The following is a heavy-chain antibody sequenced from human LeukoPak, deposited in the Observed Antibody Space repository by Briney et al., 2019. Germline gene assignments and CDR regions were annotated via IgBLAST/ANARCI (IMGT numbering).Heavy chain of an antibody. Sequence: GGSLRLSCAASGFTFSSYEMNWVRQAPGKGLEWVSYISSSGSTIYCADSVQGRFTISRDDAKNSLYLQMNSLRAEDTAVYCCARDADGYSYGYVNYFDYWGQGTLVTVSS. V-gene: IGHV3-48*03. J-gene: IGHJ4*02. CDR3: ARDADGYSYGYVNYFDY. CDR2: ISSSGSTI. D-gene: IGHD5-18*01. CDR1: GFTFSSYE.